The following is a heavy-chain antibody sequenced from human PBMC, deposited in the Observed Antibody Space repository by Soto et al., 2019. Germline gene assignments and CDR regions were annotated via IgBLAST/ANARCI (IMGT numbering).Heavy chain of an antibody. D-gene: IGHD5-18*01. J-gene: IGHJ6*02. V-gene: IGHV1-18*01. CDR2: INADYGNT. CDR3: ARCIQGDYYYGMDV. Sequence: QAQLVQSGAEVRKHGASVKVSCKASGYTFYSHSISWVRQAPGQGLEWMGRINADYGNTQYAQKFWGRVTMTTDTYTTIVYIERTNLRSHDTAAYYCARCIQGDYYYGMDVWGQGTTVTVSS. CDR1: GYTFYSHS.